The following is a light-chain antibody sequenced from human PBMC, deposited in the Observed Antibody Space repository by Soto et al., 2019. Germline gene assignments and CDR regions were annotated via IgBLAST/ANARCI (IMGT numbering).Light chain of an antibody. CDR3: MQALQTRYT. J-gene: IGKJ2*01. Sequence: DLVMTQSPLSLPVTPGEPASISCRSSQSLLHSNGYNYLDWYLQKPGQSPQLLISLGSNRASGVPDRFSGSGSGTDFTLKISRVEAEDVGVYYCMQALQTRYTFGQGTKLEIK. CDR2: LGS. CDR1: QSLLHSNGYNY. V-gene: IGKV2-28*01.